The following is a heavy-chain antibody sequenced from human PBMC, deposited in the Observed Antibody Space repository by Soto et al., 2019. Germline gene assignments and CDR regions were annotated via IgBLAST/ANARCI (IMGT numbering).Heavy chain of an antibody. Sequence: LRLSCAASGFMFSAYTMSWVRQAPGKGLEWLSSITSNSDHIDYADSVRGRFTVSRDNARKSLYLQMDSLGAEDTGVYYCATPYYYNHWGPGTLVT. V-gene: IGHV3-21*01. CDR1: GFMFSAYT. CDR2: ITSNSDHI. CDR3: ATPYYYNH. J-gene: IGHJ4*02.